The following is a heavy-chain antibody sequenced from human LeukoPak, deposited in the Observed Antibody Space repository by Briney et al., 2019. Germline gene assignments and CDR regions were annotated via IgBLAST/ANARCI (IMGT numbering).Heavy chain of an antibody. CDR3: ARGTRLRSPFYYGMDV. CDR1: GFTFSSYA. Sequence: PGGSLRLSCTASGFTFSSYAINWVRQAPGKGLEWVSAISGSGDDTYYADSVKGRFTISRDNSKNTLYLQMNSLRAEDTAVYYCARGTRLRSPFYYGMDVWGQGTTVTVSS. V-gene: IGHV3-23*01. J-gene: IGHJ6*02. CDR2: ISGSGDDT. D-gene: IGHD6-25*01.